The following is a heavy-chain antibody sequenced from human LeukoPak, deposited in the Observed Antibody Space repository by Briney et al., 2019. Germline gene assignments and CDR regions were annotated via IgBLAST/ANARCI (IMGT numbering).Heavy chain of an antibody. V-gene: IGHV1-69*05. CDR2: IIPIFGTA. D-gene: IGHD6-19*01. CDR1: GGTFSSYA. CDR3: AKPLIAVAGTSAFDI. Sequence: SVKVSCKASGGTFSSYAISWVRQAPGQGLEWMGRIIPIFGTANYAQKFQGRVTITTDESTSTAYMELSSLRSVDTAVYYCAKPLIAVAGTSAFDIWGQGTMVTVSS. J-gene: IGHJ3*02.